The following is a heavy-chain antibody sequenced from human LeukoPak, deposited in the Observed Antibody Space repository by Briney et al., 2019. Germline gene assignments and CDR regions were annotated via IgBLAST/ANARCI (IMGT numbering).Heavy chain of an antibody. CDR3: AKIRGRDDWYYFDY. D-gene: IGHD5-24*01. V-gene: IGHV3-23*01. CDR1: GFTFSSYA. CDR2: ISGSGVST. J-gene: IGHJ4*02. Sequence: AGGSLRLSCAASGFTFSSYAMSWVRQAPGKGLEWVSGISGSGVSTYYVDSVKGRFTISRDNSKNTFYLQMNSLSAEDMAVYYCAKIRGRDDWYYFDYWGQGTLVTVSS.